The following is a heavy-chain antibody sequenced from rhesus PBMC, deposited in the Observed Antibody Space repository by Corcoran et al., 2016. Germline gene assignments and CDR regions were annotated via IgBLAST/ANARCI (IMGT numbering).Heavy chain of an antibody. V-gene: IGHV4S14*01. CDR2: IYGSGGDN. D-gene: IGHD1-26*01. Sequence: QVQLQESGPGLVKPSETLSLTCAVSGGSISGYYYWSWIRQPPGKGRVWFGSIYGSGGDNYLTPSLKGGVTLSVDTSKTQFSLKLSSVTAADTAVYYCASAVTGTNYFDYWGQGVLVTVSS. J-gene: IGHJ4*01. CDR3: ASAVTGTNYFDY. CDR1: GGSISGYYY.